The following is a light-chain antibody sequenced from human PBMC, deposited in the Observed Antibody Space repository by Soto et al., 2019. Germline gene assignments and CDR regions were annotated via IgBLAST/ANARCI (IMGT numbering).Light chain of an antibody. V-gene: IGLV1-40*01. J-gene: IGLJ2*01. Sequence: QSVLTQPPSVSGAPGQRVTISCTGSSSNIGAGYDVHRYRQLPGTAPKLLIYGNSNRPSGVPDRFSGSKSGTSASLAITGLQAEDEADYYCQSYDSSLSGVVFGGGTQLTVL. CDR1: SSNIGAGYD. CDR2: GNS. CDR3: QSYDSSLSGVV.